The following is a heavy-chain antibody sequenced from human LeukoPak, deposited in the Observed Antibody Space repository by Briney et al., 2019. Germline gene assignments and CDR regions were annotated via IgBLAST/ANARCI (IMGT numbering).Heavy chain of an antibody. V-gene: IGHV1-2*02. CDR2: INPNSGGT. D-gene: IGHD4-17*01. Sequence: ASVKVSCKASGYTFTGNYMHWVRQAPGQGLEWMGWINPNSGGTNYAQKFQDRVTMTRDTPISTAYMELSRLRSDDTAVYYCAKDDHTTVTPYYWGQGTLVTVSS. J-gene: IGHJ4*02. CDR3: AKDDHTTVTPYY. CDR1: GYTFTGNY.